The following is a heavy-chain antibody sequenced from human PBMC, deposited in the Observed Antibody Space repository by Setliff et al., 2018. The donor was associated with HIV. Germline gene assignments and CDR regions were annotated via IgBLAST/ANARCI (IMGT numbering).Heavy chain of an antibody. D-gene: IGHD5-12*01. J-gene: IGHJ5*02. CDR1: GGTLNSYG. V-gene: IGHV1-18*01. Sequence: ASVKVSCKASGGTLNSYGFSWVRQAPGQGLEWMGWISAYNDNTNYAQKFQGRVTMTTDASTSTAYMEVRSLRSDDTAVYYCARDRLPAEVAVSGDWFDPWGQGTLVTVS. CDR2: ISAYNDNT. CDR3: ARDRLPAEVAVSGDWFDP.